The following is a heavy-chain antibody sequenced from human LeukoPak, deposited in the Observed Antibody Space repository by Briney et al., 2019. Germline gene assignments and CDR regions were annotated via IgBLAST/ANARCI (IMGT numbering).Heavy chain of an antibody. D-gene: IGHD3-22*01. J-gene: IGHJ4*02. V-gene: IGHV1-46*01. CDR2: INPRGGST. Sequence: ASVKVSCKASGNTFSSYFIHWVRQAPGQGLEWMGIINPRGGSTSYAQKFQGRVTMTRDTSTSTVYMELSSLRSEDTAVYYCARDTANYYYDSSGYYFDYWGQGTLVTVSS. CDR3: ARDTANYYYDSSGYYFDY. CDR1: GNTFSSYF.